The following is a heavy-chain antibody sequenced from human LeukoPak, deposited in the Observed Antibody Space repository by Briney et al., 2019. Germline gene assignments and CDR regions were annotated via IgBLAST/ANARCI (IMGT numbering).Heavy chain of an antibody. J-gene: IGHJ4*02. V-gene: IGHV4-4*07. CDR3: ARGGYWYYDSSGYPLFY. Sequence: SETLSLTCTVSGGSISSYYWSWIRQPAGKGLEWIGRIYTSGSTNYNPSLKSRVTMSVDTSKNQFSLKLSSVTAADTAVYYCARGGYWYYDSSGYPLFYWGQGTLVTVSS. CDR1: GGSISSYY. CDR2: IYTSGST. D-gene: IGHD3-22*01.